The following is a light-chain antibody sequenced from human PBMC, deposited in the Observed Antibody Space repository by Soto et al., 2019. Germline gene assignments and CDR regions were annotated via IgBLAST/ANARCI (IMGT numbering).Light chain of an antibody. CDR3: QQYNSYSRT. CDR2: VAS. V-gene: IGKV1-5*01. J-gene: IGKJ1*01. Sequence: DIQMTQSPSALSASVGDTVTITGLASQSVSSWLAWYQQKPGKAPNLLIYVASTLESGVPSRFSGSGSGTDFTPTISGLQPDDFATYYCQQYNSYSRTFGQGTKVDI. CDR1: QSVSSW.